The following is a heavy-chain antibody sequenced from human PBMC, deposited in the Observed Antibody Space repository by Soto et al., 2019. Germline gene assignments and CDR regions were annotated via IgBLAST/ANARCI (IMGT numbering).Heavy chain of an antibody. Sequence: QVQLVESGGTMVQPGWSLTVSCAASGFTFKTFGMHWARQAPGKGLEWVAVISYDGSDEYYADSVKGRFTISRDNSMNTVSLQVNSLGVGDTGVYYCAGGTYYGSGTLDFWGEGTLVTVTS. V-gene: IGHV3-30*03. J-gene: IGHJ4*02. CDR1: GFTFKTFG. D-gene: IGHD3-10*01. CDR3: AGGTYYGSGTLDF. CDR2: ISYDGSDE.